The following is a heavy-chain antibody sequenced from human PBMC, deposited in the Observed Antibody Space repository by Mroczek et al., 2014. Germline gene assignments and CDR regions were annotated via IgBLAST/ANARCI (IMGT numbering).Heavy chain of an antibody. CDR1: GGSFSGYY. Sequence: QVQLQQWGAGLLKPSETLSLTCAVYGGSFSGYYWSWIRQPPGKGLEWIGEINHSGSTNYNPSLKSRVTISVDTSKNQFSLKLSSVTAADTAVYYCARLIVVVPYYYYYMDVWGKGTTVTVSS. D-gene: IGHD2-2*01. J-gene: IGHJ6*03. CDR3: ARLIVVVPYYYYYMDV. V-gene: IGHV4-34*01. CDR2: INHSGST.